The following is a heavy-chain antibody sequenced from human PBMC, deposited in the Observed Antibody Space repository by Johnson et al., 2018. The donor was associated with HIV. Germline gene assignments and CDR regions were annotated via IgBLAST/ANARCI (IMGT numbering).Heavy chain of an antibody. J-gene: IGHJ3*02. CDR1: GFTFSSYG. CDR2: TQYDGSNK. D-gene: IGHD3-22*01. Sequence: VQLVESGGGVVQPGRSLRLSCAASGFTFSSYGIHWVRQAPGKGLEWVAFTQYDGSNKYYADSVKGRFTISRDNSKKTVYLQMNSLRAEDTAVYYCARVGDRAMIVGATDAFDIWGQGTMVTVSS. CDR3: ARVGDRAMIVGATDAFDI. V-gene: IGHV3-30*02.